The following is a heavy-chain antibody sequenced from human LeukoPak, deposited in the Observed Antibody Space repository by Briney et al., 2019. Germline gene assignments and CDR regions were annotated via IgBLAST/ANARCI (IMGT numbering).Heavy chain of an antibody. J-gene: IGHJ4*02. CDR3: ARAINYNFDY. CDR2: INPDGSAT. D-gene: IGHD4-11*01. CDR1: GFTFGTYW. Sequence: GGSLRLSCAASGFTFGTYWMTWVRQAPGKGLEWVANINPDGSATYHVDSVKGRFTISRDNAKNSLYLQMISLRAEDTAVYYCARAINYNFDYWGQGTLVTVSS. V-gene: IGHV3-7*04.